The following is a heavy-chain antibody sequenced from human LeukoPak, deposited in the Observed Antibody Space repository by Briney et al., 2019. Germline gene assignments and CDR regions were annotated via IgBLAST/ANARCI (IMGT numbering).Heavy chain of an antibody. CDR3: ARDGSPTTRYYDFWSGYYRDY. V-gene: IGHV1-18*01. J-gene: IGHJ4*02. CDR1: GYTFTSYG. Sequence: ASVKVSCKASGYTFTSYGISWVRQAPGQGLEWMGWISAYNGNTNYAQKLQGRVTMTTDTSTSTAYMELRSLRSDDTAVYYCARDGSPTTRYYDFWSGYYRDYWGQGTLVIVSS. D-gene: IGHD3-3*01. CDR2: ISAYNGNT.